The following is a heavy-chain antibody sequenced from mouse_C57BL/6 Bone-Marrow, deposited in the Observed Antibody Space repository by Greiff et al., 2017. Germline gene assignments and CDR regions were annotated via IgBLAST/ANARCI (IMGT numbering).Heavy chain of an antibody. J-gene: IGHJ3*01. D-gene: IGHD2-4*01. CDR3: THYDYLAWFAY. CDR1: GFTFSDAW. Sequence: EVQVVESGGGLVQPGGSMKLSCAASGFTFSDAWMDWVRQSPEKGLEWVAEIRNKANNHATYYAESVKGRFTISRDDDKSSVYLQMNSLRAEDTGIYYCTHYDYLAWFAYWGQGTLVTVSA. V-gene: IGHV6-6*01. CDR2: IRNKANNHAT.